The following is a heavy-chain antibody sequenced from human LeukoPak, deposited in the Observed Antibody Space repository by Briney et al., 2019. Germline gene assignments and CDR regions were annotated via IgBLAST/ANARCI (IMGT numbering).Heavy chain of an antibody. D-gene: IGHD1-26*01. Sequence: SETLSLTCSVSGGSISGYYCTWIRQSAGKGLEWIGRIYSIGNTDYNPSLKSRVTMSVDTSTKQFSLRLSSVTAADTAVYYCVRDVGGSGWFDSWGQGTLVTVSS. J-gene: IGHJ5*01. V-gene: IGHV4-4*07. CDR2: IYSIGNT. CDR3: VRDVGGSGWFDS. CDR1: GGSISGYY.